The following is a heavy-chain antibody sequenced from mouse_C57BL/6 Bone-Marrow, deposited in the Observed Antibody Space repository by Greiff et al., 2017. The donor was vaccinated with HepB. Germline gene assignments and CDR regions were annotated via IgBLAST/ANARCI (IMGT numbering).Heavy chain of an antibody. CDR1: GYTFTSYW. Sequence: VQLQQPGAELVRPGSSVKLSCKASGYTFTSYWMHWVKQRPIQGLEWIGNIDPSDSETHYNQKFKDKATLTVDKSSNTAYMQLSSLTSADSSVYYCARGGGLRAMDYWGQGTSVTVSS. D-gene: IGHD3-1*01. CDR3: ARGGGLRAMDY. J-gene: IGHJ4*01. V-gene: IGHV1-52*01. CDR2: IDPSDSET.